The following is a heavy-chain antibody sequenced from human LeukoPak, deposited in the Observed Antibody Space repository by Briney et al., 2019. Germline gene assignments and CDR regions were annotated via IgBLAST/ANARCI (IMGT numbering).Heavy chain of an antibody. Sequence: AGGSLRLSCAASGFTFSSYAMSWVRQAPGKGLEWVATIGTTINGTYYADSVRGRFTIARDNPRDTLHLYMNSLSADDTALYYCARLVVDLPADWFDPWGKGTVVIVSS. D-gene: IGHD2-15*01. V-gene: IGHV3-23*05. CDR1: GFTFSSYA. CDR2: IGTTINGT. J-gene: IGHJ5*02. CDR3: ARLVVDLPADWFDP.